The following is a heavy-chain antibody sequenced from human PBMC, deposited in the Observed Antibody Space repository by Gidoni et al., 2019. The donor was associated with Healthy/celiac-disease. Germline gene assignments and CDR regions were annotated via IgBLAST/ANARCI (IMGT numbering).Heavy chain of an antibody. J-gene: IGHJ6*04. CDR2: IDPSDSYT. CDR3: ARHPKPMVTFGGYLVMDV. D-gene: IGHD3-16*01. V-gene: IGHV5-10-1*03. Sequence: EVQLVQSGAEVKTPGESLRISCKGSGYSFTSYWISWVRQMPGKGLEWMGRIDPSDSYTNYSPSVQSHVPISPDKSISTAYLQWSSLKASDTAMYYCARHPKPMVTFGGYLVMDVWGKGTTVTVSS. CDR1: GYSFTSYW.